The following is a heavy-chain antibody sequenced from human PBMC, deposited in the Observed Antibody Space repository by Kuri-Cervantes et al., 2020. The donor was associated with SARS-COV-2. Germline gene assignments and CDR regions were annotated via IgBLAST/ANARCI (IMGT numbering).Heavy chain of an antibody. J-gene: IGHJ4*02. Sequence: GESPKIPFAGFGFSFSSYWMRWVRQAPGQGLEWVAIIKQDGSEKSYVDSVKGRFTISRDNSKNTLYLQMNSLRAEDTAVYYCARGYCSSTSCPTDYWGQGTLVTVSS. CDR2: IKQDGSEK. CDR3: ARGYCSSTSCPTDY. V-gene: IGHV3-7*01. D-gene: IGHD2-2*01. CDR1: GFSFSSYW.